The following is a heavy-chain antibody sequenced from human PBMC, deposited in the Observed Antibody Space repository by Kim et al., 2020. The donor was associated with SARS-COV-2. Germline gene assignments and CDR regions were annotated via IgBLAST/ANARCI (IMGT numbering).Heavy chain of an antibody. CDR2: ISKDGNSQ. Sequence: GGSLRLSCAASGFTFSNSPMHWVRQAPGKGLEWVAVISKDGNSQTYADSVKGRFTISRDNSQKTLYLQMNGLRTDDTADYYCAREVRSSGSAGCFDPWGQGTLVTVSS. CDR3: AREVRSSGSAGCFDP. J-gene: IGHJ5*02. CDR1: GFTFSNSP. D-gene: IGHD3-22*01. V-gene: IGHV3-30*04.